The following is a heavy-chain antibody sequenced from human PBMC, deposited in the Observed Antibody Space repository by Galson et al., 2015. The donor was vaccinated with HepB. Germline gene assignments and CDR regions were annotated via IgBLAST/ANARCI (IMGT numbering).Heavy chain of an antibody. Sequence: SVKVSCKASGFTFTSSAMQWVRQARGQRLEWRGGIVVGSGNTTYAQKFQERVTITRDMSTSTAYMELSSLRSEDTAVYYCAASDSSGVQLWIRADWYYYGMDVWGQGTTVTVSS. CDR3: AASDSSGVQLWIRADWYYYGMDV. CDR2: IVVGSGNT. CDR1: GFTFTSSA. J-gene: IGHJ6*02. V-gene: IGHV1-58*02. D-gene: IGHD5-18*01.